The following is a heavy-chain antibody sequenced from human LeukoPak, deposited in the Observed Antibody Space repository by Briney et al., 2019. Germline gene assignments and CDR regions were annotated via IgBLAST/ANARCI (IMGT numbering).Heavy chain of an antibody. CDR1: GGSISSSSYY. CDR3: ARGSRRGNAQLLRFVDYYYMDV. J-gene: IGHJ6*03. D-gene: IGHD2-21*01. V-gene: IGHV4-39*07. Sequence: PSETLSLTCTVSGGSISSSSYYWGWIRQPPGKGLEWIGSIYYSGSTYYNPSLKSRVTISVDTSKNQFSLKLSSVTAADTAVYYCARGSRRGNAQLLRFVDYYYMDVWGKGTTVTVSS. CDR2: IYYSGST.